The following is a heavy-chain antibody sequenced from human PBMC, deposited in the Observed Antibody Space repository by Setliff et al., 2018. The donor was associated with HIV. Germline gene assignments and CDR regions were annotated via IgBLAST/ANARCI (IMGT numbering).Heavy chain of an antibody. CDR3: ARDRGEKGYFDS. J-gene: IGHJ4*01. CDR2: FYHSGNT. Sequence: SETLSLTCAISGASISSGDYSWSWIRQPPGRGLEWIGYFYHSGNTYYSPSLHSRVTLSVDKSKNEFYLSLASVTAADTAVYYCARDRGEKGYFDSWGHGALVTVS. D-gene: IGHD3-10*01. V-gene: IGHV4-30-2*01. CDR1: GASISSGDYS.